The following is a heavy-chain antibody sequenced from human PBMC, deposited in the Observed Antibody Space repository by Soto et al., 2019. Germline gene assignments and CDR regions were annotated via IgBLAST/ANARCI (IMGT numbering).Heavy chain of an antibody. CDR1: GFSVSSKY. CDR3: ARRIAAYYDVLTGYYNGYFDY. V-gene: IGHV3-66*04. J-gene: IGHJ4*02. Sequence: EVQLVESGGGLVQPGGSLRLSCAASGFSVSSKYMSWLRQAPGKGLEWLSVMSSGGSTYYADSVKGRITIARDNSKNTLYHQMNNLRAADTAVYYCARRIAAYYDVLTGYYNGYFDYWGQGALVTVSS. CDR2: MSSGGST. D-gene: IGHD3-9*01.